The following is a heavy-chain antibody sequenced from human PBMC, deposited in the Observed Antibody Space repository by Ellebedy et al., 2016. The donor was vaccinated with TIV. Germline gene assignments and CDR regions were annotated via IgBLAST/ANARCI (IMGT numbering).Heavy chain of an antibody. J-gene: IGHJ6*02. CDR3: ARQGGTWNSGMDV. Sequence: ASVKVSCKASGYTFSSYGISWVRQAPGQGLEWMGWISTYNGNTNYVQKLQGRVTMTTDTSTSTAYMELRSLISDDTAVYYCARQGGTWNSGMDVWGQGTTVTVSS. CDR2: ISTYNGNT. D-gene: IGHD3-16*01. CDR1: GYTFSSYG. V-gene: IGHV1-18*04.